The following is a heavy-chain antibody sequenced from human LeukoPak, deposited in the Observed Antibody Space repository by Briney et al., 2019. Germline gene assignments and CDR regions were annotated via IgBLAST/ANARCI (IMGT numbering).Heavy chain of an antibody. Sequence: GGSVRLSCAASGFTLSSYGIHWVRQAPGKGLEWVAVICYDGANRYYVDSVRGRFTISRDNSKNTLYLQMNSLRAEDTAVYYCARGGHDYYDRSGYYYMSAFDIWGQGTMVTASS. CDR1: GFTLSSYG. V-gene: IGHV3-33*01. J-gene: IGHJ3*02. CDR2: ICYDGANR. D-gene: IGHD3-22*01. CDR3: ARGGHDYYDRSGYYYMSAFDI.